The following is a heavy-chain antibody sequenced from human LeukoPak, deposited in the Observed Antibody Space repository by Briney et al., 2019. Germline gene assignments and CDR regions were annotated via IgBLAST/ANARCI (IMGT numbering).Heavy chain of an antibody. CDR3: AKDGRRGYSYDSSGYPHGAFDI. D-gene: IGHD3-22*01. V-gene: IGHV3-23*01. CDR1: VFTFSSYA. Sequence: LTGGSLSLSCAAWVFTFSSYAISWGRHAPAKRREWGSAISGSGGSTYYAHSVKSRVTLSGYNSKNTLYMQMNSLRAEDTAVYYCAKDGRRGYSYDSSGYPHGAFDIWGQGTMVTVSS. J-gene: IGHJ3*02. CDR2: ISGSGGST.